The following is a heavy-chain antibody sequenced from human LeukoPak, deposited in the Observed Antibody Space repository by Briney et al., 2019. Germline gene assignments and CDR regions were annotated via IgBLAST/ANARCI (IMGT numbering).Heavy chain of an antibody. V-gene: IGHV4-39*02. Sequence: PSETLSLTCTVSGGSLISSDTYSWGWIRQPPEKGLEWIGSAYYTGNTYYNPSLKSRVTISVDTSKRQFSLKLSSVTAADTAVYYCAREGRNYGDPYFDLWGRGTLVTVSS. J-gene: IGHJ2*01. CDR2: AYYTGNT. CDR1: GGSLISSDTYS. D-gene: IGHD4-17*01. CDR3: AREGRNYGDPYFDL.